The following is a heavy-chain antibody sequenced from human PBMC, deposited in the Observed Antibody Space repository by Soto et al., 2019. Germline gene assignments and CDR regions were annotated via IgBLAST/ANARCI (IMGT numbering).Heavy chain of an antibody. J-gene: IGHJ4*02. Sequence: QVQLVQSGAEVKKPGSSVKVSCKASGGTFSSYAISWVRQAPGQGLEWMGGIIPIFGTANYAQQFQGRVTITAGESTSTAYMELSSLISEDTAVYYCARESRYCSGGSCYFLPGIDYWGQGTLVTVSS. CDR2: IIPIFGTA. CDR3: ARESRYCSGGSCYFLPGIDY. D-gene: IGHD2-15*01. V-gene: IGHV1-69*12. CDR1: GGTFSSYA.